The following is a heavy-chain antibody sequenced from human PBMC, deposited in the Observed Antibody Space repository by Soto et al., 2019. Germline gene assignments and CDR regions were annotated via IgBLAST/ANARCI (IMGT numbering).Heavy chain of an antibody. CDR3: ARGAGVSPRAWDYGDSDQGSYYFDY. V-gene: IGHV3-11*01. Sequence: GGSLRLSCAASGFTFSDYYMSWIRQAPGKGLEWVSYISSSGSTIYYAASVKGRFTISRDNAKNSLYLQMNSLRAEDTAVYYCARGAGVSPRAWDYGDSDQGSYYFDYWGQGTLVTVSS. CDR2: ISSSGSTI. CDR1: GFTFSDYY. D-gene: IGHD4-17*01. J-gene: IGHJ4*02.